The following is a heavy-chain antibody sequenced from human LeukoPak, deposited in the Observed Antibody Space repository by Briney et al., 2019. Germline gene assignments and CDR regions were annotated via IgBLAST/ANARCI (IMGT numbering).Heavy chain of an antibody. CDR1: GGTFSSYA. J-gene: IGHJ6*02. Sequence: GSSVKVSCKASGGTFSSYAISWVRQAPGQGLEWMGRIIPILGIANYAQKFQGRVTITADKSTSTAYMELSSLRSEDTAVYYCARERWELRVGMDVWGQGTTVTVSS. CDR2: IIPILGIA. V-gene: IGHV1-69*04. CDR3: ARERWELRVGMDV. D-gene: IGHD1-26*01.